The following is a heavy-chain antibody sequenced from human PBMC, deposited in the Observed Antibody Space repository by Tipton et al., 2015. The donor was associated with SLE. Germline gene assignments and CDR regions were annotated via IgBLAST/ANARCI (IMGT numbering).Heavy chain of an antibody. J-gene: IGHJ4*02. D-gene: IGHD3-3*01. CDR3: TSRDDFWSGYYTH. CDR1: GFTFGDYA. Sequence: SLRLSCTASGFTFGDYAMSWVRQAPGKGLEWVGFIRSKAYGGTTEYAASVKGRFTISRDDSKSIAYLQMNSLKTEDTAVYYCTSRDDFWSGYYTHWGQGTLVTVSS. CDR2: IRSKAYGGTT. V-gene: IGHV3-49*04.